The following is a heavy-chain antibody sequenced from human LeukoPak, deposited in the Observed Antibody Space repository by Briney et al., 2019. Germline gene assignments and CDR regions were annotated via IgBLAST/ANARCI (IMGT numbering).Heavy chain of an antibody. D-gene: IGHD3-3*01. J-gene: IGHJ4*02. CDR3: ARSKTIFGVVMPGDPFSGSRD. V-gene: IGHV3-23*01. CDR2: ISGSGGST. Sequence: GGSLRLSCAASGFTFSSYAMSWVRQAPGKGLEWVSAISGSGGSTYYADSVKGRFTISRDNSKNTLYLQMNSLRAEDTAVYYCARSKTIFGVVMPGDPFSGSRDWGQGTLVTVSS. CDR1: GFTFSSYA.